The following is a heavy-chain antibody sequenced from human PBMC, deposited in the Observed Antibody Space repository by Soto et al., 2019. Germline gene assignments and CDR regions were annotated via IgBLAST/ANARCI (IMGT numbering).Heavy chain of an antibody. V-gene: IGHV4-31*03. Sequence: QVQLQESGPRLVKPSHTLSLTCSVSGHSVSSGEYFWSWIRQHPGKGLEWIGYISYTGTTYYNPSLKSRLSISIDTSQNQFSLNLNSVTAADTAVYFCARGRPIMGAKTFFDYWGQGTLVTVSA. CDR3: ARGRPIMGAKTFFDY. CDR2: ISYTGTT. J-gene: IGHJ4*02. CDR1: GHSVSSGEYF. D-gene: IGHD1-26*01.